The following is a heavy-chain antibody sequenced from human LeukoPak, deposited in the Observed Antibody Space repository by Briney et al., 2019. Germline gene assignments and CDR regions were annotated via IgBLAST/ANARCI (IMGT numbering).Heavy chain of an antibody. D-gene: IGHD3-3*01. Sequence: SETLSLTCTVSGGSIGSYYWSWIRQPPGKGLEWIGYIYYSGSTNYNPSLKSRVTISVDTSKSQFSLKLTSVTAADTAVYYCARDWSGPYYFDYWGQGTLVTVSS. CDR2: IYYSGST. V-gene: IGHV4-59*12. J-gene: IGHJ4*01. CDR1: GGSIGSYY. CDR3: ARDWSGPYYFDY.